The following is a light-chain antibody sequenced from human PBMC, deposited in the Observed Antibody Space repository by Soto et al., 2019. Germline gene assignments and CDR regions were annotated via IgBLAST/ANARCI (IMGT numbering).Light chain of an antibody. V-gene: IGLV2-8*01. Sequence: QSVLTQPPSASGSPGQSVTISCTGTSSDVGVYNLVSWYQQYPGKAPKLMIYEVTKRPSGVPDRFSGSKSGNTASLTVSGLQAEDEADYYCSSYAGSNNPYVFGTGTKLTVL. CDR1: SSDVGVYNL. CDR3: SSYAGSNNPYV. CDR2: EVT. J-gene: IGLJ1*01.